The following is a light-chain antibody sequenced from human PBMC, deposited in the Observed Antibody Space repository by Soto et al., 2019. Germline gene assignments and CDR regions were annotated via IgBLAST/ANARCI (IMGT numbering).Light chain of an antibody. Sequence: IQMTQSPSSLSASVGDRVTITFRASQRITTYLNWYQQTPGEAPKLLISTSGTLQRGVPSRFSGSGSGTDFTLTITSLRPEDFATYFCQQTYSTPYTFGKGTKLEIK. CDR1: QRITTY. CDR3: QQTYSTPYT. J-gene: IGKJ2*01. CDR2: TSG. V-gene: IGKV1-39*01.